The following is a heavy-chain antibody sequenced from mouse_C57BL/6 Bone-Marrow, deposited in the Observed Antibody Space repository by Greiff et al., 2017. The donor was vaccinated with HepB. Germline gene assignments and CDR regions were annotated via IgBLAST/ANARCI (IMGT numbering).Heavy chain of an antibody. CDR1: GYTFTDYN. J-gene: IGHJ1*03. V-gene: IGHV1-18*01. CDR2: INPNNGGT. CDR3: ARYYSNSWWYFDV. Sequence: VQLQQSGPELVKPGASVKIPCKASGYTFTDYNMDWVKQSHGKSLEWIGDINPNNGGTIYNQKFKGKATLTVDTSSSTAYMQLSSLTSEDSAVYYCARYYSNSWWYFDVWGTGTTVTVSS. D-gene: IGHD2-5*01.